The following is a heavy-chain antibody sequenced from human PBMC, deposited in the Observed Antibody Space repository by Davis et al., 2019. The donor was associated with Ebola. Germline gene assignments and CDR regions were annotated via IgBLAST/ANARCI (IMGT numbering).Heavy chain of an antibody. V-gene: IGHV3-74*01. Sequence: GESLKISCAASAFTFSNYWMYWVRQAPGEGLMCVSRINSDGTFTTYAESVKGRFTISRDNAKNSLFLQMNSLRDEDTAMYYCAKQPRHGDFVDYWGQGTLVTVSS. J-gene: IGHJ4*02. D-gene: IGHD3-10*01. CDR2: INSDGTFT. CDR3: AKQPRHGDFVDY. CDR1: AFTFSNYW.